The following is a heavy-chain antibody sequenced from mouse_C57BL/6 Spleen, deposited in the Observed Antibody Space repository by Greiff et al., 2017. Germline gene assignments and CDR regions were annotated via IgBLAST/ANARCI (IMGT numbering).Heavy chain of an antibody. Sequence: QVQLQQPGAELVRPGSSVKLSCKASGYTFNSDWMHWVKQRPIQGLEWIGNIDPSDSETQYNQKFKDKATLTVDKSSSTAYMQLSSLTSEDSEVYYCARSGDNDEVVYFDYWGQGTTLTVSS. D-gene: IGHD2-4*01. V-gene: IGHV1-52*01. CDR1: GYTFNSDW. CDR3: ARSGDNDEVVYFDY. CDR2: IDPSDSET. J-gene: IGHJ2*01.